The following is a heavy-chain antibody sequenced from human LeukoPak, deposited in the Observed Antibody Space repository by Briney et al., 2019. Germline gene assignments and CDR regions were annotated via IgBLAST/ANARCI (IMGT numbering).Heavy chain of an antibody. CDR2: IYYSGST. D-gene: IGHD3-9*01. J-gene: IGHJ2*01. V-gene: IGHV4-39*01. CDR3: ARQYIDILTGYHRAELYWYFDL. Sequence: SETLSLTCTGSGGSISSSSYYWGWIRQPPGKGLEWIGSIYYSGSTYYNPSLKSRVTISVDTSKDQFSLKLSSVTAADTAVYYCARQYIDILTGYHRAELYWYFDLWGRGTLVTISS. CDR1: GGSISSSSYY.